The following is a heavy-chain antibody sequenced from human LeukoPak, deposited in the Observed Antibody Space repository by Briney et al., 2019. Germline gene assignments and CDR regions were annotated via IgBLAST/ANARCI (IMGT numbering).Heavy chain of an antibody. CDR2: IYYSGST. CDR1: GGSISSYY. Sequence: KPSETLSLTCTVSGGSISSYYWSWIRQPPGKGLEWIGYIYYSGSTNYNPSLKSRVTISVDTSKNQFSPKLSSVTAADTAVYYCARAHMITSYYYYYYMDVWGKGTTVTVSS. V-gene: IGHV4-59*01. D-gene: IGHD3-16*01. J-gene: IGHJ6*03. CDR3: ARAHMITSYYYYYYMDV.